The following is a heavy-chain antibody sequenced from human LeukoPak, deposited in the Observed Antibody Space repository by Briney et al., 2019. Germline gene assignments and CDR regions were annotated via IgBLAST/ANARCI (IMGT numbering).Heavy chain of an antibody. Sequence: GGSLRLSCAASGFTFSPYSMNWVRQAPGKGLEWVSSVSSRSSYINYADSVKGRFTISRDDAKNSLYLQMNSLRAEDTAVYYCAKDRSDYSNYALGVLDYWGQGTLVTVSS. V-gene: IGHV3-21*01. J-gene: IGHJ4*02. CDR3: AKDRSDYSNYALGVLDY. CDR1: GFTFSPYS. D-gene: IGHD4-11*01. CDR2: VSSRSSYI.